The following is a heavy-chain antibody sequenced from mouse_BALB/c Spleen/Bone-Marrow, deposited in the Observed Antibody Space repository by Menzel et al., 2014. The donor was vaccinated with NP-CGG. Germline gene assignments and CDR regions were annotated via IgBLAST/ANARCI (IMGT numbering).Heavy chain of an antibody. CDR1: GYTFTTYW. CDR3: ARGGDNFAWFAY. Sequence: QVQLQQPGAELVTPGASVKLSCKASGYTFTTYWMHWVKQRPGHGLEWIGQVDPSDGYTNYSQMFKGKATLTVDKSSSTAYMQLSSLSSEDSAVYYCARGGDNFAWFAYWGQGTLVTVSA. CDR2: VDPSDGYT. D-gene: IGHD1-3*01. J-gene: IGHJ3*01. V-gene: IGHV1-69*02.